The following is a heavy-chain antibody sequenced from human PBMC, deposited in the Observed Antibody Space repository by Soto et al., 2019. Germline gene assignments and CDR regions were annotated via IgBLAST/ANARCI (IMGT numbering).Heavy chain of an antibody. Sequence: VEALKISCKGSGYSFNSYWIGWVRQMPGNGLEWMGIIYPGDSDTRYSPSFQGQATISADKSISTAYLQWSSLQASDTAMYYCATVPQADCCDSSGYFDYWGQGTLVTVSS. CDR2: IYPGDSDT. V-gene: IGHV5-51*01. J-gene: IGHJ4*02. D-gene: IGHD3-22*01. CDR1: GYSFNSYW. CDR3: ATVPQADCCDSSGYFDY.